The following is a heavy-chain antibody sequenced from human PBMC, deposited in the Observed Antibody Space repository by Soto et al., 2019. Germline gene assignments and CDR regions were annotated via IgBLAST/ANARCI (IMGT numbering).Heavy chain of an antibody. CDR1: GGSISSYY. V-gene: IGHV4-4*07. CDR2: IYTSGST. D-gene: IGHD3-22*01. CDR3: ARDVRPYYYDSSGYYSRGRFDP. Sequence: SETLSLTCTVPGGSISSYYWSWIRQPAGKGLEWIGRIYTSGSTNYNPSLKSRVTMSVDTSKNQFSLKLSSVTAADTAVYYCARDVRPYYYDSSGYYSRGRFDPWGQGTLVTVSS. J-gene: IGHJ5*02.